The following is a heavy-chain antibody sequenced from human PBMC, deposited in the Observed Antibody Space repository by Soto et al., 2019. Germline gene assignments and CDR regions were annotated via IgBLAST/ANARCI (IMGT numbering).Heavy chain of an antibody. D-gene: IGHD3-16*01. J-gene: IGHJ5*02. CDR3: AHIPNYYQYDWFDP. CDR2: IYWDDDK. CDR1: GFSLTTRGVG. Sequence: QITLKESGPTLVKPTQTLTLTCTFSGFSLTTRGVGVGWIRQPPGKALECLAHIYWDDDKRYSPSLQSRLSITKDTSKNQVVLTMTNVDPVDTATYYCAHIPNYYQYDWFDPWGQGTLFSVSS. V-gene: IGHV2-5*02.